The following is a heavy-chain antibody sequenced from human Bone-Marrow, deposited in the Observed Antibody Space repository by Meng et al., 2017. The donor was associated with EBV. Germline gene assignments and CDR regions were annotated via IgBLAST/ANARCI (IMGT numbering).Heavy chain of an antibody. CDR3: ARSHSGWYD. V-gene: IGHV3-21*01. J-gene: IGHJ4*02. CDR1: GFTLSSYS. D-gene: IGHD6-19*01. CDR2: ISSSSSCI. Sequence: EVQLVESGGXXXXXGXSLXLSCAASGFTLSSYSMNWVRQAPGKGLEWVSSISSSSSCIYYADSVKGRFTISRDNAKNSLYLQMNSLRAEDTAVYYCARSHSGWYDWGQGTLVTVSS.